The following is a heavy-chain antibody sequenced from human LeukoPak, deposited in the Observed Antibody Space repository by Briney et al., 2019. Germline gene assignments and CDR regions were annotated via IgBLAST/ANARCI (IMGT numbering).Heavy chain of an antibody. CDR3: ASKRIVGATADY. J-gene: IGHJ4*02. CDR1: GGSISSYY. Sequence: SETLSLTCTVSGGSISSYYWSWIRQHPGKGLEWIGYIYYSGSTYYNPSLKSRVTISVDTSKNQFSLKLSSVTAADTAVYYCASKRIVGATADYWGQGTLVTVSS. CDR2: IYYSGST. D-gene: IGHD1-26*01. V-gene: IGHV4-59*06.